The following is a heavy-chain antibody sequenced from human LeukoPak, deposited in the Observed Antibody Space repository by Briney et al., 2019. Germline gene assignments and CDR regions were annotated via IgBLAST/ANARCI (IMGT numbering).Heavy chain of an antibody. D-gene: IGHD6-13*01. J-gene: IGHJ4*02. CDR3: ARAQYLTAPAGTFANS. CDR1: GYTFTDYF. Sequence: ASVRFSCKASGYTFTDYFLHWVRRAPGQEFELMGWINPNSGAAHYTQSFQGRVTMTRDTSLSTAYLQLNSLTSDDAAMYYCARAQYLTAPAGTFANSWGQGTLVTVSS. V-gene: IGHV1-2*02. CDR2: INPNSGAA.